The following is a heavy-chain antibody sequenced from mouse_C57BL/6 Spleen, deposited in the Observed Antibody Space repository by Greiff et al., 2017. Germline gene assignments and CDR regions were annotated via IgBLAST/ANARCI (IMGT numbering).Heavy chain of an antibody. CDR1: GYAFTNYL. Sequence: QVQLQQSGAELVRPGTSVKVSCKASGYAFTNYLIEWVKQRPGQGLEWIGVINPGSGGTNYNEKFKGKATLTADKSSSTAYMQLSSLTSEDSAVYFCARGTGTEYFDVWGTGTTVTVSS. CDR3: ARGTGTEYFDV. J-gene: IGHJ1*03. V-gene: IGHV1-54*01. D-gene: IGHD4-1*01. CDR2: INPGSGGT.